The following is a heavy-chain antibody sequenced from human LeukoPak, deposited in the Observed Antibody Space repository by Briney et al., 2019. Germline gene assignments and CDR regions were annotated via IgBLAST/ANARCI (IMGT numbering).Heavy chain of an antibody. Sequence: GGSLRLSCAASGFTFSDSYMTWVRQAPGKGVEWVAYISGSGHDIDYSDSVRGRFTISRDNAKNSLYLQMSSLRVEDTAVYYCTRDPRHFDSCGQGTLVTVSS. CDR3: TRDPRHFDS. CDR2: ISGSGHDI. CDR1: GFTFSDSY. V-gene: IGHV3-11*04. J-gene: IGHJ5*01. D-gene: IGHD6-6*01.